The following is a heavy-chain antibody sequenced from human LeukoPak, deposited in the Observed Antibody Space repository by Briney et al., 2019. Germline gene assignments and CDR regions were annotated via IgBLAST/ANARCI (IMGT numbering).Heavy chain of an antibody. Sequence: SETLSLTCTVSGGSISSSRYYWGWIRQPPGKGLEWIGSIYYSGSTYYNPSLKSRVTISVDTSKNQFSLKLSSVTAADTAVYYCTSPTSIAAAGTSVDYWGQGTLVTVSS. D-gene: IGHD6-13*01. CDR2: IYYSGST. CDR1: GGSISSSRYY. V-gene: IGHV4-39*01. J-gene: IGHJ4*02. CDR3: TSPTSIAAAGTSVDY.